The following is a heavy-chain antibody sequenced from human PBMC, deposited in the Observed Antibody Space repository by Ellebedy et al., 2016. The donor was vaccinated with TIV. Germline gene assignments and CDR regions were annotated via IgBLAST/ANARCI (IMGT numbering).Heavy chain of an antibody. CDR1: GGTFSSYA. CDR3: ARDCGDYAPYYYGMDV. D-gene: IGHD4-17*01. J-gene: IGHJ6*02. CDR2: IIPIFGTA. Sequence: AASVKVSCKASGGTFSSYAISWVRQAPGQGLEWMGGIIPIFGTANYAQKFQGRVTITADKSTSTAYMELSSLRSEDTAVYYCARDCGDYAPYYYGMDVWGQGTTVTVSS. V-gene: IGHV1-69*06.